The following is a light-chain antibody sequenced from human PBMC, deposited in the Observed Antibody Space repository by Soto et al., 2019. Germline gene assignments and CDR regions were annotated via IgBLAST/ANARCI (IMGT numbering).Light chain of an antibody. J-gene: IGKJ1*01. CDR1: QSVSSD. Sequence: EIVMTQSPATLSVSPGERATLACRASQSVSSDLAWYQQKPGQAPRLLIYGASTRATGIPARFSGSGSGTEFTLTIRSLQSEDFAVYYSQKYNNWPRTFGQGTKVEIK. CDR3: QKYNNWPRT. CDR2: GAS. V-gene: IGKV3-15*01.